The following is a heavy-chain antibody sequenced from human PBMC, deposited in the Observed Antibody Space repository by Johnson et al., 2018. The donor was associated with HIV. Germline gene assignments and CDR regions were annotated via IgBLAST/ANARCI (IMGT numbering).Heavy chain of an antibody. CDR1: GFTFSSYA. D-gene: IGHD3-22*01. CDR3: AREAQYYDSSGLKRGAFDI. V-gene: IGHV3-30*04. Sequence: QVQLVQSGGGVVQPGRSLRLSCAASGFTFSSYAMHWVRQAPGKGLALVADISYDGSNKYYEDSVMGRFTISRYNSKHTLYLQMNSLRAEDTDVYYCAREAQYYDSSGLKRGAFDIWGQGTMVTVSS. CDR2: ISYDGSNK. J-gene: IGHJ3*02.